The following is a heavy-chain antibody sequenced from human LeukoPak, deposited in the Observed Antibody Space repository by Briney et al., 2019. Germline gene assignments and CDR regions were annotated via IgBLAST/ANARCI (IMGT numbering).Heavy chain of an antibody. J-gene: IGHJ4*02. Sequence: SETLSLTCTVSGGSISGYYWSWIRQPPGKGLEWIGHISYSGSTRYNSSLNSRVTISVDTSKNQFSLKLTSVTAADTAVYYCARFTGTYLAYWGQGVLVTVSS. CDR1: GGSISGYY. CDR2: ISYSGST. V-gene: IGHV4-59*01. D-gene: IGHD2-8*02. CDR3: ARFTGTYLAY.